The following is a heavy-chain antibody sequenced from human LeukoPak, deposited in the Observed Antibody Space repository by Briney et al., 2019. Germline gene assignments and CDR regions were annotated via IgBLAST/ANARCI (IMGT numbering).Heavy chain of an antibody. CDR1: GFTFSSYA. V-gene: IGHV3-30-3*01. CDR2: ISYDGDNK. Sequence: GGSLRLSCAASGFTFSSYAIHWVRQAPGKGLEWVAVISYDGDNKHYADSVKGRFTISRDNSKNTMYLQMNSLRAEDTAVYYCARDALVRGVITAPDYWGQGTLVTVSS. CDR3: ARDALVRGVITAPDY. D-gene: IGHD3-10*01. J-gene: IGHJ4*02.